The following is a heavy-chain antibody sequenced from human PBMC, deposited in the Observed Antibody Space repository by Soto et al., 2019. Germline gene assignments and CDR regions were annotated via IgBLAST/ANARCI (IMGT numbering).Heavy chain of an antibody. CDR2: IKEDGSDK. Sequence: GGSLRLSCAASGFSFSSYWMNWVRQAPGKGLEWVANIKEDGSDKYYVDSVKGRFTISRDNAKNSLHLQMNSLRAEDTAVYYCAKDFTLRYYYGMDVWGQGTTVTVSS. D-gene: IGHD5-12*01. J-gene: IGHJ6*02. V-gene: IGHV3-7*03. CDR3: AKDFTLRYYYGMDV. CDR1: GFSFSSYW.